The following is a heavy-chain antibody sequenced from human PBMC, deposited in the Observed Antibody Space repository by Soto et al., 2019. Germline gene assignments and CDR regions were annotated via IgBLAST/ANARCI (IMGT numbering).Heavy chain of an antibody. CDR1: GISSTNNY. D-gene: IGHD3-22*01. V-gene: IGHV3-72*01. Sequence: GGWLRQSWAGCGISSTNNYIGRVRQGPGKGLAWVGRSRDKAQGYSTAYAASVKGRFTTSRDESKNSVYLQMNSLKTEDTAVYYCGXATHFYDSSRYTRCFGYWRQGSLVSVSS. J-gene: IGHJ4*02. CDR2: SRDKAQGYST. CDR3: GXATHFYDSSRYTRCFGY.